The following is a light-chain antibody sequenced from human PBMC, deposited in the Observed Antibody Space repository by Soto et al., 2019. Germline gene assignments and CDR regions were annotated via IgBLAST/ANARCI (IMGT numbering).Light chain of an antibody. V-gene: IGKV1-33*01. CDR1: HDVSRN. CDR3: QQYNSMLS. Sequence: DIQMTQSPSSLSVSVGDRVTIACQSSHDVSRNLNWFQQKPGEAPKLLIYDASNLERGVPSRFSASGSGTDFTFTISSLQPEDVATYYCQQYNSMLSFGGGTEIELK. J-gene: IGKJ4*01. CDR2: DAS.